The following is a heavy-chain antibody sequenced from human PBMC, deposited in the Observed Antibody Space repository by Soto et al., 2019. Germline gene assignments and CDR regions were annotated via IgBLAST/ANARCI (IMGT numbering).Heavy chain of an antibody. J-gene: IGHJ5*02. D-gene: IGHD3-16*01. Sequence: PGESLKISCKGSGYIFRTSWIGWVRQMPGKGLEWMGVIYPGDSDTKYSPSFEGQIIISVDMSIGTAYLQLNSLRDEDTAVYYCAREMGACSDSSCYPGPYDSWGQGTLVTVSS. V-gene: IGHV5-51*01. CDR2: IYPGDSDT. CDR1: GYIFRTSW. CDR3: AREMGACSDSSCYPGPYDS.